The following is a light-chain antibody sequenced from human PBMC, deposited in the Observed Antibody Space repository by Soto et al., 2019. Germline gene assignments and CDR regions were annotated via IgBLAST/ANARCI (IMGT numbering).Light chain of an antibody. Sequence: DIQMTQSPSSLSTSVGDRVTITCRTSQGISNYLVWYQQKPGKVPKLLIYAASTLQSGVPSRFSGSGSGTDFTLTISSLQPEDVATYYCQKYNSAPWTFGQGTKVEIK. V-gene: IGKV1-27*01. CDR3: QKYNSAPWT. CDR2: AAS. J-gene: IGKJ1*01. CDR1: QGISNY.